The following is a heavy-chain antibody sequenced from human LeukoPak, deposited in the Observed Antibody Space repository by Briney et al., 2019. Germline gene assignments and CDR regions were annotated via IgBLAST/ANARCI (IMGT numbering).Heavy chain of an antibody. V-gene: IGHV1-3*03. CDR3: ATAFGTYYYDSCGYSS. D-gene: IGHD3-22*01. J-gene: IGHJ5*02. CDR2: INAGNGNT. CDR1: GYTFTSYA. Sequence: ASVKVSCKASGYTFTSYAMHWVRQAPGQRLEWMGWINAGNGNTKYSQEFQGRVTMTEDTSTDTAYMELSSLRSEDTAVYYCATAFGTYYYDSCGYSSWGQGTLVTVSS.